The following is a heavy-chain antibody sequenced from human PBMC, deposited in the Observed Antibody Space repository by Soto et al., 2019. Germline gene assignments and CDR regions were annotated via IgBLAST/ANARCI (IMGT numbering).Heavy chain of an antibody. D-gene: IGHD7-27*01. J-gene: IGHJ3*02. V-gene: IGHV3-66*02. CDR1: GFTVSSNY. Sequence: GGSLRLSCAASGFTVSSNYMSWVRQAPGKWLEWVSVIYSGGSTYYADSVKGRFTISRDNSKNTLYLQMNSLRAEDTAVYYCARGFPGDDAFDIWGQGTMVTVSS. CDR3: ARGFPGDDAFDI. CDR2: IYSGGST.